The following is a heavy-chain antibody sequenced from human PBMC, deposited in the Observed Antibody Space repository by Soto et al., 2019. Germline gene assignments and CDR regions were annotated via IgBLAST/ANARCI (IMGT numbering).Heavy chain of an antibody. D-gene: IGHD6-19*01. CDR3: ARGGAGYSSGYRGASFDY. Sequence: SETLSLTCAVYGGSFNGYYWSWIRQPPGKGLEWIGEINHSGSTNYNPSLKSRVTISVDTSKNQFSLKLSSVTAADTAVYYCARGGAGYSSGYRGASFDYWGQGTLVTVSS. V-gene: IGHV4-34*01. CDR1: GGSFNGYY. CDR2: INHSGST. J-gene: IGHJ4*02.